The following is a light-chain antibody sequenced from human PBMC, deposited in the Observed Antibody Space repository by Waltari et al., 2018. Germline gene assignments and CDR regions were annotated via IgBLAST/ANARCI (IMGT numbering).Light chain of an antibody. CDR3: QQSYSSPLT. V-gene: IGKV1-39*01. CDR1: QSINRF. CDR2: AAS. Sequence: DIQMTQFPSSLSESIGDRVTITCRASQSINRFLNWFQQKPGKAPKVLIYAASNLEGGVPSRFSGSGSGTDFTLIINSLQPEDFATYYCQQSYSSPLTFGGGTKVEIK. J-gene: IGKJ4*01.